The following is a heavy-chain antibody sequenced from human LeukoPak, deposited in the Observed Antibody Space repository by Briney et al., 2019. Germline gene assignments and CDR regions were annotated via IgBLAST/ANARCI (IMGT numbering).Heavy chain of an antibody. J-gene: IGHJ5*02. Sequence: GASVKVSCKASGYIFTDYYMHWVRQAPGQGLEWMGWINPNSGGTNYAQKFQGRVTMTRDTSISTAYMELSRLRSDDTAVYYCARPQLLYSNWFDPWGQGTLVTVSS. CDR3: ARPQLLYSNWFDP. CDR2: INPNSGGT. CDR1: GYIFTDYY. D-gene: IGHD2-2*02. V-gene: IGHV1-2*02.